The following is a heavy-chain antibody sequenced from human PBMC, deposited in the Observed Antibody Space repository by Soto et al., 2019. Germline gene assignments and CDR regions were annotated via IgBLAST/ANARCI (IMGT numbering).Heavy chain of an antibody. CDR3: ARTYSSGWSDWFDP. Sequence: PSETLSLTCTVSGGSGSSGSYYWIWIRQPPGKGLEWIGYIYYSGSTNYNPSLKSRVTISVDTSKNQFSLKLSSVTAADTAVYYCARTYSSGWSDWFDPWGQGTLVTVSS. J-gene: IGHJ5*02. CDR2: IYYSGST. V-gene: IGHV4-61*01. CDR1: GGSGSSGSYY. D-gene: IGHD6-19*01.